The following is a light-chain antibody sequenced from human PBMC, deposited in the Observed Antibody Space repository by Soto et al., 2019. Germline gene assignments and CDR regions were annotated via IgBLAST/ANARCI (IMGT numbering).Light chain of an antibody. CDR2: ATS. CDR1: QGLSSW. J-gene: IGKJ3*01. Sequence: DIQMTQSPSSVSASVGDTVTITCRASQGLSSWLAWYQQKPGKAPELLIFATSSLQGGVPSRFSGSGSGTDFTLTISSLQHEEFATYYCQHTGVFGPGTKVDI. CDR3: QHTGV. V-gene: IGKV1-12*01.